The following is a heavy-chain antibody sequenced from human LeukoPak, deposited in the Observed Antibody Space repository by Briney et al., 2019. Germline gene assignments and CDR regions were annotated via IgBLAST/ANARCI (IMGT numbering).Heavy chain of an antibody. CDR3: ASEGVKSMLRGVIYGMDV. Sequence: PGGSLRHSCAASGFTFNSYSMTWVRQAPGKGLEWVSSISGSTGYIYYADSVRGRFTISRDNAKNSLYLQMNSLTAEDTAVYYCASEGVKSMLRGVIYGMDVWGQGTTVTVSS. D-gene: IGHD3-10*01. CDR1: GFTFNSYS. CDR2: ISGSTGYI. V-gene: IGHV3-21*01. J-gene: IGHJ6*02.